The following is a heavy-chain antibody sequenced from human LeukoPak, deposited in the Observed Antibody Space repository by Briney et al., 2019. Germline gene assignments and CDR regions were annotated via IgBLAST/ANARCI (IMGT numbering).Heavy chain of an antibody. CDR1: GFTFSSYA. V-gene: IGHV3-23*01. CDR2: ISGSGGST. D-gene: IGHD2-2*01. J-gene: IGHJ4*02. CDR3: AKGRCSSTSCSVDY. Sequence: GGSLRLSCAASGFTFSSYAMSWVRQAPGKGLEWVSAISGSGGSTYYADSVKGRFTISRDNSKNTLYLQMNNPRAEDTAVYYCAKGRCSSTSCSVDYWGQGTLVTVSS.